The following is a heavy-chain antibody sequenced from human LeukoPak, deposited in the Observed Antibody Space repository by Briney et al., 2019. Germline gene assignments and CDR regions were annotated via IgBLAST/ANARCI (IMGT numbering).Heavy chain of an antibody. CDR3: AREGRGSSFDP. D-gene: IGHD1-26*01. Sequence: TSETLSLTCTVSGGSISSYYWSWIRQPPGKGLEWIGYIYYSGSTNYNPSLKSRVTISVDTSKNQFSLKLSSVTAADTAVYYCAREGRGSSFDPWGQGTLVTVSS. CDR1: GGSISSYY. CDR2: IYYSGST. J-gene: IGHJ5*02. V-gene: IGHV4-59*01.